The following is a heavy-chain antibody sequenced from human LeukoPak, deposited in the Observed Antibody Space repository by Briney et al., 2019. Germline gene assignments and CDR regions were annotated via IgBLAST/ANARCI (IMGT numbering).Heavy chain of an antibody. CDR1: GYTFTGYY. D-gene: IGHD6-13*01. CDR3: AKVPPSITAAGNWLGP. V-gene: IGHV1-2*06. J-gene: IGHJ5*02. Sequence: GASVKVSCKASGYTFTGYYIHWVRQAPGQGLEWVRRINPNTGGTDYAQKFQGRVTMTRDTSITTAYMELSRLTSDDTAIYYCAKVPPSITAAGNWLGPWGQGALVTVSS. CDR2: INPNTGGT.